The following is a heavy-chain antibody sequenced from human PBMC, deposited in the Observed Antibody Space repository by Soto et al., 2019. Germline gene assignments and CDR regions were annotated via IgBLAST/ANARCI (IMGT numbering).Heavy chain of an antibody. CDR3: VRGADVAVAEAMDY. D-gene: IGHD6-19*01. CDR1: GFTFDDHA. Sequence: QPEGSLRLSCAASGFTFDDHAMHWVRQAPGKGLEWVSGLSWDSGSIDYADSVKGRFTISRDNAKKSLDLQMTSLRVEDTALYHCVRGADVAVAEAMDYWGPGTLVTVSS. CDR2: LSWDSGSI. V-gene: IGHV3-9*01. J-gene: IGHJ4*02.